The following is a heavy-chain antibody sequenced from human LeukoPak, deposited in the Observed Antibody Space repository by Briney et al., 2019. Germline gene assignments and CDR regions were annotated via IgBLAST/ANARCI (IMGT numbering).Heavy chain of an antibody. Sequence: GGSLRLSCAASGFTFSSYTMSWVRQAPGKGLEWVSVISGYGGSTYYADSVKGRFTISRDNSRNTLYLQMNSLRAEDTAVYYCARETYYDFWSGYYYLHLTYYYYMDVWGKGTTVTISS. CDR3: ARETYYDFWSGYYYLHLTYYYYMDV. D-gene: IGHD3-3*01. J-gene: IGHJ6*03. CDR2: ISGYGGST. V-gene: IGHV3-23*01. CDR1: GFTFSSYT.